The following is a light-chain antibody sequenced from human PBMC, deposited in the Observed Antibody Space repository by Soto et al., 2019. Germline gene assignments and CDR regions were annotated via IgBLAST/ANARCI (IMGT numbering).Light chain of an antibody. CDR1: QSISNH. Sequence: DIQMTHSPSSLSASVEDRVIITCRASQSISNHLNWYQQKPGKAPKLLIFAASSLQSGVPSRFSGSRSGQDFTLTISSLQPEDFATYYRQQSYRSLPTFGQGNKVDIX. CDR3: QQSYRSLPT. V-gene: IGKV1-39*01. J-gene: IGKJ1*01. CDR2: AAS.